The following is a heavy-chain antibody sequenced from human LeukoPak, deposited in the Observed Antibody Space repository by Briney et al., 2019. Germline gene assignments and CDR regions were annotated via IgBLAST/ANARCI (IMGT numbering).Heavy chain of an antibody. CDR1: GGSFSGYY. D-gene: IGHD3-3*01. CDR3: ARAFFASDAFDI. Sequence: PSETLSLTCAVYGGSFSGYYWSWIRQPPGKGLEWIGEINHSGSTNYNPSLKSRVTISVDTSKNQLSLKLSSVTAADTAVYYCARAFFASDAFDIWGQGTMVTVSS. J-gene: IGHJ3*02. V-gene: IGHV4-34*01. CDR2: INHSGST.